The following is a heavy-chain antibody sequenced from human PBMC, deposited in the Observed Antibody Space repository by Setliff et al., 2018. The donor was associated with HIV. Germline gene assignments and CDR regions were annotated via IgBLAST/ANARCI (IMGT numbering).Heavy chain of an antibody. D-gene: IGHD3-10*01. Sequence: SETLSLTCTVSGGSISSSSYYWGWIRQPPGKGLEWIGSIYYSGSTYYKPSLKSRVTMSVDTSEDQFSLMLSSVTDADTAVYFCARHNVLSFFGELLPPYFDYWGQGALVTVSS. J-gene: IGHJ4*02. CDR3: ARHNVLSFFGELLPPYFDY. CDR2: IYYSGST. V-gene: IGHV4-39*01. CDR1: GGSISSSSYY.